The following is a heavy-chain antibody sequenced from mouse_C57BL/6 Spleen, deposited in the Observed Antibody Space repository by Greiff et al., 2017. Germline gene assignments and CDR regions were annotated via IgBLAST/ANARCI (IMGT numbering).Heavy chain of an antibody. V-gene: IGHV1-55*01. CDR1: GYTFTSYW. CDR2: IYPGSGST. J-gene: IGHJ4*01. Sequence: QVQLKQSGAELVKPGASVKMSCKASGYTFTSYWITWVKQMPGQGLEWIGDIYPGSGSTNYNEKLKSKATLTVDTSSSTAYMQLSSLTSEDSAVYYCARGDKDAMDYWGQGTSVTVSS. CDR3: ARGDKDAMDY.